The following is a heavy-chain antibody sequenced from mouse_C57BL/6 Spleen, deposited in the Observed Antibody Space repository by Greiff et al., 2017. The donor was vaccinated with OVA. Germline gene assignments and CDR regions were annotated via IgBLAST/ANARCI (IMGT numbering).Heavy chain of an antibody. CDR2: IYPGGGYT. J-gene: IGHJ1*03. Sequence: VQLQESGAELVRPGTSVKMSCKASGYTFTNYWIGWAKQRPGHGLEWIGDIYPGGGYTNYNEKFKGKATLTADKSSSTAYMQVSSLSYEDSAIYYCARGGYSGYFDVWGKGTTVTVSS. CDR1: GYTFTNYW. D-gene: IGHD2-3*01. CDR3: ARGGYSGYFDV. V-gene: IGHV1-63*01.